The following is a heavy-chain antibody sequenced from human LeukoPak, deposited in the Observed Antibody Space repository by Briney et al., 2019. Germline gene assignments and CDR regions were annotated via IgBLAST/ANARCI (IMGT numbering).Heavy chain of an antibody. D-gene: IGHD5-24*01. CDR2: IYTSGST. V-gene: IGHV4-61*02. CDR1: GGSISSGSYY. Sequence: SETLSLTCTVSGGSISSGSYYWSWIRQPAGKGLEWIGRIYTSGSTNYNPSLKSRVTISVDTSKNQFSLKLSSVTAADTAVYYCAREMATIPPWGPNWFDPWGQGTLVTVSS. J-gene: IGHJ5*02. CDR3: AREMATIPPWGPNWFDP.